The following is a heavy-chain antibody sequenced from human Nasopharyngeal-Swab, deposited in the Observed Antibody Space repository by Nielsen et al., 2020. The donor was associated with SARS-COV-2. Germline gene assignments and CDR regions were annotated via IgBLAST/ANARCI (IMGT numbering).Heavy chain of an antibody. D-gene: IGHD2-2*01. Sequence: ASVKVFCKASGYIFTSYYMNWVRQAPRQGLEWMGIINPSGGSTSYAQKFQGRVTMIRDTSTSTAYMELSSLISEDTAVYYCAARGGCSSTSCYADYWGQGTLVTVSS. CDR3: AARGGCSSTSCYADY. J-gene: IGHJ4*02. CDR1: GYIFTSYY. CDR2: INPSGGST. V-gene: IGHV1-46*01.